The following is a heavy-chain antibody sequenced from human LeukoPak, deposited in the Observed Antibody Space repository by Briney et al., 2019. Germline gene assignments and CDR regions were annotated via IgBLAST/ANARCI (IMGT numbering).Heavy chain of an antibody. CDR2: IYYSGST. CDR1: GGSISSSSYH. V-gene: IGHV4-39*01. CDR3: ARQGDGYYYMDV. J-gene: IGHJ6*03. D-gene: IGHD3-10*01. Sequence: PSETLSLTCTVSGGSISSSSYHWGWIRQPPGKGLEWIGSIYYSGSTYYNPSLKSRVTISVDTSKNQFSLKLSSVTAADTAVYYCARQGDGYYYMDVWGKGTTVTVFS.